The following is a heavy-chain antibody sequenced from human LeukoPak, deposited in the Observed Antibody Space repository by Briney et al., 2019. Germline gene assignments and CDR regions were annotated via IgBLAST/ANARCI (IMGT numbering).Heavy chain of an antibody. CDR1: GGSISSGSYY. V-gene: IGHV4-39*01. J-gene: IGHJ3*02. Sequence: SETLSLTCTVSGGSISSGSYYWGWIRQPPGRGLEWIGSIYYSGSTYYNPSLKSRVTISVDTSKNQFSLKLTSVTAADTAVYYCATYPLLVGAFDIWGQGTMVTVSS. CDR3: ATYPLLVGAFDI. D-gene: IGHD1-26*01. CDR2: IYYSGST.